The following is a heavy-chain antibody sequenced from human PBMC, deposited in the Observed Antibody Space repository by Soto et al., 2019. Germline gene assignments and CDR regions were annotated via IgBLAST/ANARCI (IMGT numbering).Heavy chain of an antibody. J-gene: IGHJ6*02. Sequence: PGESLKISCKGSGYSFTTYWIGWVRQLPGKGLESVGIIYPGDYDTRYSPSFQGQVIISADKSISTAYLQWTSLKASDTGMYYCARLPDPQYSSDGTVYYRPYYNYGMDVWGQGTTVTVSS. V-gene: IGHV5-51*01. CDR1: GYSFTTYW. D-gene: IGHD3-22*01. CDR2: IYPGDYDT. CDR3: ARLPDPQYSSDGTVYYRPYYNYGMDV.